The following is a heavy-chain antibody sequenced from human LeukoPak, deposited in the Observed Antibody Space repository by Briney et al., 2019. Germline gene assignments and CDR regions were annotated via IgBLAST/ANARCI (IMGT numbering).Heavy chain of an antibody. Sequence: GGSLRLSCAASGFTFSSFGMTWVRQAPGKGMEGGSTIIDNGHSTYYADSVKSRFTISRATSKTTLYLQIISLRAEDTAVYYFAKDRGHPYINYFIDYWGQGTLVTVSS. V-gene: IGHV3-23*01. CDR3: AKDRGHPYINYFIDY. D-gene: IGHD4-11*01. CDR2: IIDNGHST. J-gene: IGHJ4*02. CDR1: GFTFSSFG.